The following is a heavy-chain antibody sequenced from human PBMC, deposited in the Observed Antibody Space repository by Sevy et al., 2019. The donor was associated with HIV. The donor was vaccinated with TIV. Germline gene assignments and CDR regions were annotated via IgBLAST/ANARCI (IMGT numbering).Heavy chain of an antibody. CDR3: ARAGQTSVGLNPMCFDS. J-gene: IGHJ4*02. V-gene: IGHV6-1*01. D-gene: IGHD3-3*01. CDR1: GDSVSSNTAV. CDR2: TYYRSKWYT. Sequence: SQTLSLTCAISGDSVSSNTAVWNWIRQSPSRGLEWLGRTYYRSKWYTDYPQSVKSRITINADTSKNQISLQVMSVTPEDTALYYCARAGQTSVGLNPMCFDSWGQGTLVTVSS.